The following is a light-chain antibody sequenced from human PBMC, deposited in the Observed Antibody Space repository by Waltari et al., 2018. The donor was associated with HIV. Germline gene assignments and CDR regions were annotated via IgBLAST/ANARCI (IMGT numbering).Light chain of an antibody. CDR2: KDT. Sequence: SYELTQPPSVSVSPGQTARLTCSGDALPKQYAYWYQQRPAQDPVFVRYKDTERPSGIPERFSGSSSGTTATLTIIGVQAQDEADYHCQSADSNASLWVFGGGTKLTVL. CDR1: ALPKQY. CDR3: QSADSNASLWV. J-gene: IGLJ3*02. V-gene: IGLV3-25*03.